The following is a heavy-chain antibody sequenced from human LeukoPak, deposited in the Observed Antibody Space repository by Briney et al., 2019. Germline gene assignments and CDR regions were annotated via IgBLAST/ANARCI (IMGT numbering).Heavy chain of an antibody. CDR2: IIPIFGTA. CDR3: ARVHTRRGYRYGPADY. CDR1: GGTFSSYA. J-gene: IGHJ4*02. V-gene: IGHV1-69*05. D-gene: IGHD5-18*01. Sequence: SVKVSCKASGGTFSSYAISWVRQAPGLGLEWMGGIIPIFGTANYAQKFQGRVTITTDESTSTAYMELSSLRSEDTAVYYCARVHTRRGYRYGPADYWGQGTLVTVSS.